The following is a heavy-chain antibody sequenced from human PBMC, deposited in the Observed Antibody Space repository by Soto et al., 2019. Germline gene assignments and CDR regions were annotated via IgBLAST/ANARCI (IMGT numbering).Heavy chain of an antibody. D-gene: IGHD6-19*01. CDR3: AHRHSWLVPCYFDY. Sequence: SGPTLVNPTQTLTLTCTFSGFSLSTSGVGVGWIRQPPGKALEWLALIYWNDDKRYSPSLKSRLTITKDTSKNQVVLTMTNMDPVDTATYYCAHRHSWLVPCYFDYWGQGTLVTVSS. CDR1: GFSLSTSGVG. J-gene: IGHJ4*02. CDR2: IYWNDDK. V-gene: IGHV2-5*01.